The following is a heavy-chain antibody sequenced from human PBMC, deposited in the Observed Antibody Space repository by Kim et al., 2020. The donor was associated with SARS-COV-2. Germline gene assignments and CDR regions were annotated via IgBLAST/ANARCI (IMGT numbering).Heavy chain of an antibody. D-gene: IGHD1-26*01. V-gene: IGHV4-30-2*04. Sequence: PSLKSRVTISVDTSKNQFSLKLSSVTAADTAVYYCARDGIVGATKNWFDPWGQGTLVTVSS. J-gene: IGHJ5*02. CDR3: ARDGIVGATKNWFDP.